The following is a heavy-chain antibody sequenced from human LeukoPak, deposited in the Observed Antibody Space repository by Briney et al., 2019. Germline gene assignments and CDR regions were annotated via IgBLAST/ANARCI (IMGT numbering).Heavy chain of an antibody. CDR3: ARDYYGSGSFSGH. J-gene: IGHJ4*02. CDR1: GYTFTDYY. D-gene: IGHD3-10*01. V-gene: IGHV1-2*02. Sequence: VSVKVSCKASGYTFTDYYMHWVRQVPGQGLEWMRWINPKSGDTNYAQKFQGRVTMTGDTSITTAYMELSRLTSDDTAVYFCARDYYGSGSFSGHWGQGTLVTVSS. CDR2: INPKSGDT.